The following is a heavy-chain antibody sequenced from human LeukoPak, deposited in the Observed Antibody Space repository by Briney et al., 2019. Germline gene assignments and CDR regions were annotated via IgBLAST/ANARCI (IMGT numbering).Heavy chain of an antibody. CDR1: GFTFSSYG. D-gene: IGHD4/OR15-4a*01. J-gene: IGHJ3*02. V-gene: IGHV3-30*02. Sequence: PGGSLRLSCAASGFTFSSYGMHWVRQAPGKGLEWVAFIRYDGSNKYYADSVKGRFTISRDNSKNTLYLQMNSLRAEDTAVYYCAGARRRGRDAFDIWGQGTMVTVSS. CDR2: IRYDGSNK. CDR3: AGARRRGRDAFDI.